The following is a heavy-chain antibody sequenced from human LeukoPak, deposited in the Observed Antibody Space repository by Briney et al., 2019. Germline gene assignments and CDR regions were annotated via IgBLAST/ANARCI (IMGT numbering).Heavy chain of an antibody. J-gene: IGHJ4*02. CDR3: ARTTYDRPRVISD. D-gene: IGHD3-16*01. CDR1: GGSFSGYS. V-gene: IGHV4-34*12. Sequence: SETLSLTCGVSGGSFSGYSWTWIRQPPGQGLEWIGEILHNGNTNYSPSLKSRVTISSDTSKNQFSLELTSVTAADTAIYYCARTTYDRPRVISDWGRGSLVTGSS. CDR2: ILHNGNT.